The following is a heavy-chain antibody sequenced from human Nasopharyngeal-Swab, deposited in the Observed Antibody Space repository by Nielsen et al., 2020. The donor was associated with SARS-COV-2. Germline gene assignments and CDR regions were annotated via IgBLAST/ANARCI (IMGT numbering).Heavy chain of an antibody. CDR3: ARDLFHSSSWYEDY. D-gene: IGHD6-13*01. V-gene: IGHV3-30*04. J-gene: IGHJ4*02. CDR1: GFTFSSYA. Sequence: GESLKISCAASGFTFSSYAMHWVRQAPGKGLEWVAVISYDGSNKYYADSVKGRFTISRDNSKNTLYLQMNSLRAEDKAVYYCARDLFHSSSWYEDYWGQGTLVTVSS. CDR2: ISYDGSNK.